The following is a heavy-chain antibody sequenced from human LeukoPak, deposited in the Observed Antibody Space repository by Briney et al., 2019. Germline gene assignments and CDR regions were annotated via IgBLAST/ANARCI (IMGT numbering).Heavy chain of an antibody. D-gene: IGHD3-9*01. CDR2: IRYDGSNK. J-gene: IGHJ4*02. CDR1: GFTFSSYG. Sequence: GGSLRLSCAASGFTFSSYGMHWVRQAPGKGLEWVAFIRYDGSNKYYADSVKGRFTTSRDNSKNTLYLQMNSLRAEDTAVYYCAGNYDILTYFDYWGQGTLVTVSS. V-gene: IGHV3-30*02. CDR3: AGNYDILTYFDY.